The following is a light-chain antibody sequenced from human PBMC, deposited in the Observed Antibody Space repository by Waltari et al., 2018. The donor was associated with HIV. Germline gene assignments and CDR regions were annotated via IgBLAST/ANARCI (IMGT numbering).Light chain of an antibody. Sequence: QSALTQPASVSGSPGQSITISCTGTSSDVGGYNYVSWYQQHPGNAPNRMIYEVSIRPACVSNRFSGSKSGNTASLTISGLQAEDGADYYCSSYTSSSLDVFVTGTKVTVL. J-gene: IGLJ1*01. CDR1: SSDVGGYNY. V-gene: IGLV2-14*01. CDR2: EVS. CDR3: SSYTSSSLDV.